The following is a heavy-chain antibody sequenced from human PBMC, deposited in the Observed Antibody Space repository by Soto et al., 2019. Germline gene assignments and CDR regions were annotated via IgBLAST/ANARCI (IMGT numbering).Heavy chain of an antibody. Sequence: EVQLLESGGDLVQPGESLRVSCAASGFTFGNYAMSWVRQAPGKGLEWVSRINSDGSSTSYADSVKGRFTISRDNAKNTLYLQMNSLRAEDTAVYYCARDLGYSSGFDLWGRGTLVTVSS. D-gene: IGHD6-19*01. J-gene: IGHJ2*01. CDR2: INSDGSST. CDR3: ARDLGYSSGFDL. V-gene: IGHV3-74*01. CDR1: GFTFGNYA.